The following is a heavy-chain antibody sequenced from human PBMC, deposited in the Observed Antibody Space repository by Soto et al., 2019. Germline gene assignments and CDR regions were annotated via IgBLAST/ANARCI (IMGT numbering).Heavy chain of an antibody. CDR2: ISYDGSNK. Sequence: GGSLRLSCAASGFTFSSYAMHWVRQAPGKGLEWVAVISYDGSNKYYADSVKGRFTISRDNSKNTLYLQMNSLRAEDTAVYYCARSIEYCSSTSCYPLNNWFDPWGQGTLVTVSS. CDR3: ARSIEYCSSTSCYPLNNWFDP. D-gene: IGHD2-2*01. J-gene: IGHJ5*02. V-gene: IGHV3-30-3*01. CDR1: GFTFSSYA.